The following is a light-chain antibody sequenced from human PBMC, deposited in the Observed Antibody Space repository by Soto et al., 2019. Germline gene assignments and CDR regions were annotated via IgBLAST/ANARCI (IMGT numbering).Light chain of an antibody. CDR1: SSDVGAYNY. CDR2: DVT. J-gene: IGLJ3*02. CDR3: SSYTSSSTVV. Sequence: QSALTQPASVSGSPGQSVTISCSGSSSDVGAYNYVSWYQRHPGKAPKLMIYDVTNRPSGVSNRFSGSKSGNTASLTISGLQAEDEADYVCSSYTSSSTVVFGGGTKVTVL. V-gene: IGLV2-14*01.